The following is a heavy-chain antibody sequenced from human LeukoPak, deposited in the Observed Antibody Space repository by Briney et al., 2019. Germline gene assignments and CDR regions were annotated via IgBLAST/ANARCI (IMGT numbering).Heavy chain of an antibody. CDR2: IYYSGST. CDR3: ARDGTIAVAATEDYFDY. J-gene: IGHJ4*02. Sequence: SETLSLTCTVSGGSISSYYWGWIRQPPGKGLEWIGSIYYSGSTYYNPSLKSRVTISVDTSKNQFSLKLSSVTAADTAVYYCARDGTIAVAATEDYFDYWGQGTLVTVSS. D-gene: IGHD6-19*01. CDR1: GGSISSYY. V-gene: IGHV4-39*07.